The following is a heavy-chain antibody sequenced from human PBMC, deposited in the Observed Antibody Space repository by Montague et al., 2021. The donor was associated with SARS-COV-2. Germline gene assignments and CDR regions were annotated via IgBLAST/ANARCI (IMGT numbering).Heavy chain of an antibody. CDR1: GGSISSGDYC. Sequence: SETLSLTCTVSGGSISSGDYCWIWIRQPPGMERVWIGYNSDSRSTNYNPSLKSRVTISVDTSKNQFSLKLSSVTAADTAVYYCARGFDYWGQGTLVTVSS. CDR2: NSDSRST. CDR3: ARGFDY. J-gene: IGHJ4*02. V-gene: IGHV4-61*08.